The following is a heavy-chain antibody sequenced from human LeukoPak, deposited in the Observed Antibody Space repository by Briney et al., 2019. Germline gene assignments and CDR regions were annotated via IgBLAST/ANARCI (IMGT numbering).Heavy chain of an antibody. CDR2: IYSGGST. J-gene: IGHJ5*02. CDR3: AIAAAGTWSWFDP. V-gene: IGHV3-53*01. CDR1: GFTVSSNY. D-gene: IGHD6-13*01. Sequence: GGSLRLSCAASGFTVSSNYMSWVRQAPGKGLEWVSVIYSGGSTYYADSVKGRFTISRDNSKNTLYLQMNSLRAEDTAVYYCAIAAAGTWSWFDPWGQGTLVTVSS.